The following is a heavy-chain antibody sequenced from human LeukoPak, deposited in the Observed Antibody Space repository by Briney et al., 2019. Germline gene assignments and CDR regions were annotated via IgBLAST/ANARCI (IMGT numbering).Heavy chain of an antibody. D-gene: IGHD3-9*01. V-gene: IGHV3-64D*06. CDR2: ISSNGGST. CDR1: GFTFSSYA. CDR3: VKVPDYDILTGYLDY. Sequence: GGSLRLSCPASGFTFSSYAMHWVRQAPGKGLEYVSAISSNGGSTYYADSVKGRFTISRDNSKNTLYLQMSSLRAEDTAVYYCVKVPDYDILTGYLDYWGQGTLVTVSS. J-gene: IGHJ4*02.